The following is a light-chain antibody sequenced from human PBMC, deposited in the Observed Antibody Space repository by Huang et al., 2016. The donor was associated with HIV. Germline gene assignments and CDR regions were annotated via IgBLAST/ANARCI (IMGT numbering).Light chain of an antibody. J-gene: IGKJ2*01. CDR2: KAS. Sequence: DIHMTQSPSTLSASVGDRVTITCRASQNVSNWLAWYQQKPGKAPRVLIYKASILETGVPSRVSGSGSGTEFSLTINNLQPDDFATFYCQHYNSPSGTFGQGTKLEIK. CDR1: QNVSNW. V-gene: IGKV1-5*03. CDR3: QHYNSPSGT.